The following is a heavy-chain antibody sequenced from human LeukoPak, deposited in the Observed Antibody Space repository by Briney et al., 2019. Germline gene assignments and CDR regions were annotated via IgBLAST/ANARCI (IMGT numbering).Heavy chain of an antibody. CDR2: INAYNGNT. Sequence: ASVKVSCKASGYTFTSCGISWVRQAPGQGLEWMGWINAYNGNTNYAQKLQGRVTMTTDTSTSTAYMELRSLRSDDTAVYYCAREQWGETVTGYSYDTFDYWGQGTLVTVSS. CDR3: AREQWGETVTGYSYDTFDY. J-gene: IGHJ4*02. CDR1: GYTFTSCG. V-gene: IGHV1-18*01. D-gene: IGHD5-18*01.